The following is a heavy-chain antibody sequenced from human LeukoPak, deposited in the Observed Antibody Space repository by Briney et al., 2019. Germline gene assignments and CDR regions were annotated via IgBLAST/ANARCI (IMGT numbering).Heavy chain of an antibody. CDR2: INPKSGGT. J-gene: IGHJ4*02. CDR3: ARDLNNWNYFNY. Sequence: ASVKVSCKASGYTLTGYYMHWVRQAPGQGLEWMGWINPKSGGTNYAQKFQGRVTMTRDTSISTAYMELSRLRSDDTAVYYCARDLNNWNYFNYWGQGTLVTVSS. D-gene: IGHD1-20*01. CDR1: GYTLTGYY. V-gene: IGHV1-2*02.